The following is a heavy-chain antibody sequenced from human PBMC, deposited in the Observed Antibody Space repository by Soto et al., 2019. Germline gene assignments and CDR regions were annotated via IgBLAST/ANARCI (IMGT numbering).Heavy chain of an antibody. V-gene: IGHV1-69*01. CDR1: GGTFSRYG. CDR2: IIPIFGTT. J-gene: IGHJ4*02. Sequence: QVQLVQSGAEVKKPGSSVKVSCTASGGTFSRYGFTWVRQAPGQGFQWMGGIIPIFGTTHYEQNFQGRLSITADESTRTVYMELSSLRSDDTAIYFCARPYYQWEALHYFDFWGQGTLVTVSS. D-gene: IGHD1-26*01. CDR3: ARPYYQWEALHYFDF.